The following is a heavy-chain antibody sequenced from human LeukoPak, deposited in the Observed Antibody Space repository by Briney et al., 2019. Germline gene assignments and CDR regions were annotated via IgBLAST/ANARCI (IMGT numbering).Heavy chain of an antibody. CDR1: GDSINNVAYF. CDR3: PRIQRVGGSPQ. D-gene: IGHD1-26*01. J-gene: IGHJ4*02. CDR2: LHYSGAT. Sequence: PSETLSLSCSVSGDSINNVAYFWAWVRQPPGKGLEWIGTLHYSGATYYNSSLKSRATVFLPGSVREFASGSQFSLTLTSVTAADTAMYYCPRIQRVGGSPQWGQGTLVSVSS. V-gene: IGHV4-39*01.